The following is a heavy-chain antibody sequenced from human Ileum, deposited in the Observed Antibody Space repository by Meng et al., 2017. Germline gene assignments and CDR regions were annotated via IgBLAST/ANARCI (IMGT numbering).Heavy chain of an antibody. CDR1: GASMSVVSY. CDR2: IDHLGIA. Sequence: QGQLQESGPGLVKASETLFLTCSVSGASMSVVSYWSWVRQSPGKGLEWIGQIDHLGIAYYKPSLKSRVTMSIDQSKSQFSLNLTSVTAADTAVYYCARVRRIRGLMLDPWGQGTLVTVSS. CDR3: ARVRRIRGLMLDP. J-gene: IGHJ5*02. V-gene: IGHV4-4*02. D-gene: IGHD3-10*01.